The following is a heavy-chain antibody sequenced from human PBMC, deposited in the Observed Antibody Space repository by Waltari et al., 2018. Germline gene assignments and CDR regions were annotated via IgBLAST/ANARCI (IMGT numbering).Heavy chain of an antibody. V-gene: IGHV3-15*01. CDR1: GLPLSNAG. CDR2: IRSKTDGGAT. D-gene: IGHD1-26*01. J-gene: IGHJ5*02. Sequence: EVQLVESGGDLVKPGGSLRLPCAASGLPLSNAGMGWVRQAPGKGLEWVGRIRSKTDGGATDYGAPAEGRFTISRDDSINTLYLQLNSLKTEDTAIYYCTTLIHSGSYFPWGQGTLVTVSS. CDR3: TTLIHSGSYFP.